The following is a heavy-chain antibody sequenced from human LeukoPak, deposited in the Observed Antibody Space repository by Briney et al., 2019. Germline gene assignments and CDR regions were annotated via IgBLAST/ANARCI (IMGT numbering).Heavy chain of an antibody. CDR3: VTGPWQVGPVEDY. V-gene: IGHV3-21*01. CDR2: INSNSYYI. CDR1: GFTFSSYS. D-gene: IGHD1-14*01. J-gene: IGHJ4*02. Sequence: NAGGSLRLSCAASGFTFSSYSMNWVRQAPGKGLEWVSSINSNSYYIYYADSVKGRFTVSRDNAKNSLYLQMNSLRAEDTAVYYCVTGPWQVGPVEDYWGQGTLVTVSS.